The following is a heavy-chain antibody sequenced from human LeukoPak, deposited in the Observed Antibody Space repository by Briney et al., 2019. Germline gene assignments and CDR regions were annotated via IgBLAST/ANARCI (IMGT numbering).Heavy chain of an antibody. Sequence: GGSLRLSCAASGFTFSSYAMSWVRQAPGKGLEWVSAISGSGGSTYYADSVKGRFTISRDNSKKTLYLQMNSLRAEDTAVYYCAKGSGMAYYFDYWGQGTLVTVSS. CDR1: GFTFSSYA. V-gene: IGHV3-23*01. CDR3: AKGSGMAYYFDY. J-gene: IGHJ4*02. CDR2: ISGSGGST. D-gene: IGHD5-18*01.